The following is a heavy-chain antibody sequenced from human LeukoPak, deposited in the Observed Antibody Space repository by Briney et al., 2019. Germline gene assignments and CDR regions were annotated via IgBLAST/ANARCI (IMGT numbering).Heavy chain of an antibody. V-gene: IGHV4-61*01. CDR1: GGSVSSGSYY. CDR3: ARDPGEDCSSTSCYSWFDP. Sequence: SETLSLTCTVSGGSVSSGSYYWSWIRQPPGKGLEWIVYIYYSGSTNYNPSLESRVTISVDTSKNQFSLKLSSVTAADTAVYYCARDPGEDCSSTSCYSWFDPWGQGTLVTVSS. CDR2: IYYSGST. D-gene: IGHD2-2*01. J-gene: IGHJ5*02.